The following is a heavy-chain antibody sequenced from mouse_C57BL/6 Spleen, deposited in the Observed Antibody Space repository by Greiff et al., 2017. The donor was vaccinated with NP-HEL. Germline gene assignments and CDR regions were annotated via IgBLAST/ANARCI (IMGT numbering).Heavy chain of an antibody. CDR1: GYTFTDYE. J-gene: IGHJ2*01. CDR3: THTVVATDY. Sequence: VQLQQSGAELVRPGASVTLSCKASGYTFTDYEMHWVKQTPVHGLEWIGAIDPETGGTAYNQKFKGKAILTADKSSSTAYMKLRSLTSEDSAVYYCTHTVVATDYWGQGTTLTVSS. V-gene: IGHV1-15*01. CDR2: IDPETGGT. D-gene: IGHD1-1*01.